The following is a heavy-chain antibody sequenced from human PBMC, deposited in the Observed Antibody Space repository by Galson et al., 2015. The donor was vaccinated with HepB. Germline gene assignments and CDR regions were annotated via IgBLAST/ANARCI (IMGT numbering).Heavy chain of an antibody. D-gene: IGHD6-19*01. V-gene: IGHV3-23*01. CDR2: ISDSGDST. CDR1: GFTFSIYA. Sequence: SLRLSCAASGFTFSIYAITWVRQAPGQGLEWVSAISDSGDSTYYADSVRGRFTISRDNSKNTLYLQMNGLTADDTAVYFCAKDAAPGSGSRYFDDWGQGTLVTVSS. CDR3: AKDAAPGSGSRYFDD. J-gene: IGHJ4*02.